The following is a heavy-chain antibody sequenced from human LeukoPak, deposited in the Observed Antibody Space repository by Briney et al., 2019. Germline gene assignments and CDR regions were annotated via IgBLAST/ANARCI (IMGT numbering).Heavy chain of an antibody. CDR1: GFTFTTSA. CDR3: VRGSCGIYCYFDY. D-gene: IGHD1-26*01. V-gene: IGHV3-30-3*01. CDR2: ISYDGSNK. J-gene: IGHJ4*02. Sequence: GGSLRHSCAASGFTFTTSAMHWVRQAPGKGLEWVAVISYDGSNKYYADSVKGRFTISRDDSKNTVYLQMNSRRAEDTAVYYCVRGSCGIYCYFDYWGQGALVTVSS.